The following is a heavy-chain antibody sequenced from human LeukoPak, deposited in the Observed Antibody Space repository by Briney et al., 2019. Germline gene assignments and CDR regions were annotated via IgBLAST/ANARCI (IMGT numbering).Heavy chain of an antibody. D-gene: IGHD3-22*01. CDR1: GFTFSSYS. CDR3: AKDPNRYFYDSSGYFDF. CDR2: ISDSGRST. Sequence: PGGSLRLSCAASGFTFSSYSMNWVRQAPGKGLEWVSSISDSGRSTYYEDSVKGRFTISRDNSKNTLYLQINSLRADDTAVYYCAKDPNRYFYDSSGYFDFWGQGTLVTVSS. V-gene: IGHV3-23*01. J-gene: IGHJ4*02.